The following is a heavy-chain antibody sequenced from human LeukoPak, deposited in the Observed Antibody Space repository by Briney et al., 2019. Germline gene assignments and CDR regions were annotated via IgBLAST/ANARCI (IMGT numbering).Heavy chain of an antibody. Sequence: ASVKVSCKASGYTFTGYYMHWVRQAPGQGLEWMGRINPNSGGTNYAQKFQGRVTMTRDTSISTAYMELSGLRSDDTAVYYCARDPRDYYGPGSYTFDPWGQGTLVTVSS. CDR3: ARDPRDYYGPGSYTFDP. J-gene: IGHJ5*02. CDR2: INPNSGGT. CDR1: GYTFTGYY. V-gene: IGHV1-2*06. D-gene: IGHD3-10*01.